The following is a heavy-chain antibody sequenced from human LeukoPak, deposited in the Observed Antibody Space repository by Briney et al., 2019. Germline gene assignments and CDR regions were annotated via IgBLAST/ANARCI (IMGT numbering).Heavy chain of an antibody. J-gene: IGHJ6*02. D-gene: IGHD3-16*01. CDR3: ARDVFGYYGMDV. CDR2: ISYDGSNK. V-gene: IGHV3-30*03. Sequence: GGSLRLSCAASGFTFSSYGMHWVRQAPGKGLDWMAVISYDGSNKYYADSVKGRFTISRDNAKNSLYLQMNSLRAEDTAVYYCARDVFGYYGMDVWGQGTTVTVSS. CDR1: GFTFSSYG.